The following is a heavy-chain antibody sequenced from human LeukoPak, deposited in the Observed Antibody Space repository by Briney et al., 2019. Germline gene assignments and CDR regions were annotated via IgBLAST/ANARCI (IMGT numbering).Heavy chain of an antibody. CDR3: ARDSNQDYGGNSADH. CDR1: GYSFTGYH. CDR2: INPNSGGT. Sequence: GESLKISCKGSGYSFTGYHIHWVRQAPGQGLEWMGWINPNSGGTNFAQKFPARVTLTRDTSISTVYMELSSLRSDDTAIYYCARDSNQDYGGNSADHWGQGTLVTVSS. V-gene: IGHV1-2*02. J-gene: IGHJ4*02. D-gene: IGHD4-17*01.